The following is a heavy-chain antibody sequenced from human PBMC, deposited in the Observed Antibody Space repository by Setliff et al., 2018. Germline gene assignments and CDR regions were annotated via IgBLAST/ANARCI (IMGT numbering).Heavy chain of an antibody. CDR3: ASTTYGYSYDY. CDR1: GGSISSSSYY. J-gene: IGHJ4*02. V-gene: IGHV4-39*07. D-gene: IGHD5-18*01. Sequence: SETLTLTCTVSGGSISSSSYYWVWIRQPPGKGLEWIGNIFYSGSTYYNPSLKSRVTISIDTSKNQFSLKLSSVTAADTAVYFCASTTYGYSYDYWGQGTLVTVSS. CDR2: IFYSGST.